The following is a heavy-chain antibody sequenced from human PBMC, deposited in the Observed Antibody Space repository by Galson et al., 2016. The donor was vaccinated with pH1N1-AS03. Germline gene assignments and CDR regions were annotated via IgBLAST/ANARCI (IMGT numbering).Heavy chain of an antibody. CDR1: GFTFSSHG. D-gene: IGHD3/OR15-3a*01. J-gene: IGHJ4*02. V-gene: IGHV3-30*19. CDR2: ISFDGTNK. CDR3: ANDFNYDFWSGYSFY. Sequence: SLRLSCAASGFTFSSHGMLWVRQAPGQGLEWVAIISFDGTNKYYADSVKGRFSISRDNSKNTLFLQMSALRAEDTAVYYCANDFNYDFWSGYSFYWGQGALVTVSS.